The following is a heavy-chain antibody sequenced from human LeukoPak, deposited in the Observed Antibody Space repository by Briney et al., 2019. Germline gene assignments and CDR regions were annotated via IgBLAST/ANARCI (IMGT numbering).Heavy chain of an antibody. CDR3: AKAPTVTTFGY. V-gene: IGHV3-23*01. J-gene: IGHJ4*02. CDR2: IGDHGVYT. D-gene: IGHD4-17*01. Sequence: PGGSLRLSCAASGFTFGTSAMSWARQAPGKGLEWVSSIGDHGVYTYYGDSVKGRFTISRDDSKRTLYLRMDSLRVDDSAIYYCAKAPTVTTFGYWGQGILVTVSS. CDR1: GFTFGTSA.